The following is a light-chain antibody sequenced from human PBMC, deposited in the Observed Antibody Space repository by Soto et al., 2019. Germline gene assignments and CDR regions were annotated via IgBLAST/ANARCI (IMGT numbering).Light chain of an antibody. V-gene: IGKV1-33*01. J-gene: IGKJ4*01. CDR2: DAS. Sequence: DIQMTQSPSSLSASVGDRVTITCQATQDISTYLNWYQQKPGKAPKLLIYDASNLQTGVPSRFSAYRSETDFTFTISSLQPEDIATYYCQQYDDLPLTFGGGTKVDIK. CDR1: QDISTY. CDR3: QQYDDLPLT.